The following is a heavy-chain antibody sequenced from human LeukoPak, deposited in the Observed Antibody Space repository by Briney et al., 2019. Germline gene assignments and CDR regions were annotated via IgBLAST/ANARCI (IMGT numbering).Heavy chain of an antibody. CDR3: ARGARFYGYGHFDY. J-gene: IGHJ4*02. CDR2: IRSDGSDT. Sequence: GGSLRLSCAASGFTFSDTWMHWVRQAPGKGLVWVSRIRSDGSDTRYAESVKGRFTISRDNAKNTLYLQMNSLRAEDTAVYYCARGARFYGYGHFDYWGQGTLVTVSS. V-gene: IGHV3-74*01. D-gene: IGHD5-18*01. CDR1: GFTFSDTW.